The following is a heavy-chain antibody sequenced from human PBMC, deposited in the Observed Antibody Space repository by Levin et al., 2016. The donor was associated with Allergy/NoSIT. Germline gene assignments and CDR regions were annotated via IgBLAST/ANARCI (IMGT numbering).Heavy chain of an antibody. Sequence: GGSLRLSCAVSGFSVSGTYMSWVRQAPGKGLEWLSLIYTGGSTYYADSVKGRFTMSKDNAKNTLYLQMNNLRAEDTAVYFCARMTGDYNNAFDIWGQGTMVTVSS. V-gene: IGHV3-53*01. CDR1: GFSVSGTY. J-gene: IGHJ3*02. CDR2: IYTGGST. D-gene: IGHD4-17*01. CDR3: ARMTGDYNNAFDI.